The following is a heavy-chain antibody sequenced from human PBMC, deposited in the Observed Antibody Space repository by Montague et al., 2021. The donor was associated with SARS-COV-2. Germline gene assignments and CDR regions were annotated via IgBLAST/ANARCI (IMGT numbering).Heavy chain of an antibody. CDR3: ASGIYPSGSYYNRYYYGLNI. D-gene: IGHD3-10*01. J-gene: IGHJ6*02. CDR2: INHSANT. Sequence: SETLSLTCAVYGGSLSGYYWSWIRQPPEKGLEWIGEINHSANTKYNPSLESPVTISIGTSKNQFSLKMTSVTAADTATYYCASGIYPSGSYYNRYYYGLNIWGPGTTVIVSS. CDR1: GGSLSGYY. V-gene: IGHV4-34*01.